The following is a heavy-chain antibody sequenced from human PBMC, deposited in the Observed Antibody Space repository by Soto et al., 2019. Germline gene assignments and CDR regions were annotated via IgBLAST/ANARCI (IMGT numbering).Heavy chain of an antibody. V-gene: IGHV3-74*01. D-gene: IGHD3-22*01. CDR3: VREGPYDQSGNYKNYYHGLDV. Sequence: PGGSLRLSCVDSGFSFSSYWMHWVRQVPGKGLVWVSRINADVSGTAYADSVRGRFTISRDNAKSTLYLQMNSLRAEDTAVYYCVREGPYDQSGNYKNYYHGLDVWGQGTMVTVSS. J-gene: IGHJ6*02. CDR1: GFSFSSYW. CDR2: INADVSGT.